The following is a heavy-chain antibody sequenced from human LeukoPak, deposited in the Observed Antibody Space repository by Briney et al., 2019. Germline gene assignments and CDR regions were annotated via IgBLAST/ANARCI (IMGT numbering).Heavy chain of an antibody. D-gene: IGHD5-18*01. J-gene: IGHJ4*02. V-gene: IGHV1-69*04. CDR3: ARDRRGYSYGSDY. CDR2: IIPIFGIA. CDR1: GGTFSSYA. Sequence: SVKVSCKASGGTFSSYAISWVRQAPGQGLEWMGRIIPIFGIANYAQKFQGRVTVTADKSTSTAYMELSSLRSEDTAVYYCARDRRGYSYGSDYWGQGTLVTVSS.